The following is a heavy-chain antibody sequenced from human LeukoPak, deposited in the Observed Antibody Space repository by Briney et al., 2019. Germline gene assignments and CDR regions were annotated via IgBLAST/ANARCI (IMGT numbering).Heavy chain of an antibody. CDR3: ARDFSRGSYKGRDYYMDV. Sequence: GGSLRLSCAASGFTFSTYAMHWVRQAPGKGLEWVAVISYDVSKTYYADSVKGRFTISRDSSKNTLYLQMNSLRAEDTAVYYCARDFSRGSYKGRDYYMDVWGKGTTVTVSS. J-gene: IGHJ6*03. CDR2: ISYDVSKT. CDR1: GFTFSTYA. D-gene: IGHD1-26*01. V-gene: IGHV3-30*04.